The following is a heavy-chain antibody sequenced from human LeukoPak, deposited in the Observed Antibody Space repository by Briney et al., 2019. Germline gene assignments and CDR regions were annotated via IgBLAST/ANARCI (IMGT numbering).Heavy chain of an antibody. CDR1: GYTFTGYY. CDR2: INPNSGGT. J-gene: IGHJ4*02. D-gene: IGHD1-7*01. CDR3: ARGGGITGTSNYFDY. Sequence: EAPVKVSCKASGYTFTGYYMHWVRQAPGQGLEWMGWINPNSGGTNYAQKFQGRVTMTRDTSISTAYMELSRLRSDDTAVYYCARGGGITGTSNYFDYWGQGTLVTVSS. V-gene: IGHV1-2*02.